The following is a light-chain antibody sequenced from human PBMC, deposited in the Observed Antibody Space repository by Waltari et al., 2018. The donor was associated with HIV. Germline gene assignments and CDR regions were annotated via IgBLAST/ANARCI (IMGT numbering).Light chain of an antibody. Sequence: DIQMTQSPSSLSASVGDRVTITCRASQNISSDLNWYQQKRGKAPKLLIYGASSLQSRVPSRFSGSGSGTAFTLTISSLQPEDFATYYCQQSFSTPWTFGQGTKVEIK. CDR2: GAS. V-gene: IGKV1-39*01. J-gene: IGKJ1*01. CDR1: QNISSD. CDR3: QQSFSTPWT.